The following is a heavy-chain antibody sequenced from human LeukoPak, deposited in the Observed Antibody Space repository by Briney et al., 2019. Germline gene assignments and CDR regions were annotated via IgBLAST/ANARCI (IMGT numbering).Heavy chain of an antibody. Sequence: GASVTVSCKASGYTFTGYYMHWVRQAPGQGLEWMGWINPNSGGTNYAQKLQGRVTMTTDTSTSTAYMELRSLRSDDTAVYYCARFNYRITYYDFWSGYSNWFDPWGQGTLVTVSS. V-gene: IGHV1-2*02. J-gene: IGHJ5*02. CDR2: INPNSGGT. D-gene: IGHD3-3*01. CDR3: ARFNYRITYYDFWSGYSNWFDP. CDR1: GYTFTGYY.